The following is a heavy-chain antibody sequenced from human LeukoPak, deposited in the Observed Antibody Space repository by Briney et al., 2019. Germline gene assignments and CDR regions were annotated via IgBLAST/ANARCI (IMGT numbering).Heavy chain of an antibody. CDR1: GFTVSSYY. D-gene: IGHD3-22*01. CDR2: IYSGGST. Sequence: GGSLRLSCAASGFTVSSYYMSWVRHAPGKGLEWVSFIYSGGSTYYADPVKGRFTISRDNSKNTLYLQMNSLRAEDTAVYYCARGDYYDSKFDYWGQGTLVTVSS. J-gene: IGHJ4*02. CDR3: ARGDYYDSKFDY. V-gene: IGHV3-66*01.